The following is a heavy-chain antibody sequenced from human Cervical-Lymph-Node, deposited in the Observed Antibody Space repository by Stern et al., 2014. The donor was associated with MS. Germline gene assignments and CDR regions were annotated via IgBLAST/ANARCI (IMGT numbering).Heavy chain of an antibody. J-gene: IGHJ3*01. V-gene: IGHV3-33*05. CDR1: GFTFSGHG. Sequence: VQLEESGGGVVQPGTSLRLSCAASGFTFSGHGLHWVRQAPGKGLEWVALISYDGSNKWYADSVKGRFTISRDSSSSTMFLQMNKLRLEDTAVYYRARDGPYYDHNGRGDAFDVWGQGAMVTVSS. CDR3: ARDGPYYDHNGRGDAFDV. CDR2: ISYDGSNK. D-gene: IGHD3-22*01.